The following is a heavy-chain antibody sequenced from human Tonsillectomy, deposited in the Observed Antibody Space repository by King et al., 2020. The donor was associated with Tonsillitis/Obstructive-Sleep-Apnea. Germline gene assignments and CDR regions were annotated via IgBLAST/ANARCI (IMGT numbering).Heavy chain of an antibody. D-gene: IGHD3-3*01. CDR1: GYTFTSYG. J-gene: IGHJ6*04. CDR2: ISAYNGNT. V-gene: IGHV1-18*01. Sequence: QLVQSGAEVKKPGASVKVSCKASGYTFTSYGISWVRQAPGQGLEWMGWISAYNGNTNYAQKLQGRVTMTTDTSTSPAYMELRSLRSDDTAVYYCARVVVDFWSGTVGMDVWGKGTTVTVSS. CDR3: ARVVVDFWSGTVGMDV.